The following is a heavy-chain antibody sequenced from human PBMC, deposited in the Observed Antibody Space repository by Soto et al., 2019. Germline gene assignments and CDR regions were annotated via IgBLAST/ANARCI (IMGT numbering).Heavy chain of an antibody. J-gene: IGHJ6*02. CDR3: ARERVAAAGTLSYYYGMDV. V-gene: IGHV3-53*01. D-gene: IGHD6-13*01. CDR1: GFTVSSSY. Sequence: GGSLRLSCAASGFTVSSSYMSWVRQAPGKGLEWVSVIYSGGSTYYADSVKGRFTISRDNSKNTLYLQMNSLRAEDTAVYYCARERVAAAGTLSYYYGMDVWGQGTTVTVSS. CDR2: IYSGGST.